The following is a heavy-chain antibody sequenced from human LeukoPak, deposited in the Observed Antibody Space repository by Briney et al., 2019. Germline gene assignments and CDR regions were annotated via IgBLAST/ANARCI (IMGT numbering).Heavy chain of an antibody. D-gene: IGHD2-15*01. CDR1: GYTFTGYY. J-gene: IGHJ4*02. V-gene: IGHV1-2*02. CDR2: INPNSGGT. Sequence: VASVKVSCKASGYTFTGYYMHWVRQAPGQGLEWMGWINPNSGGTNYAQKFQGRVTMTRDTSISTAYMELSRLRSDDTAVYYCARDSDIVVVVAATPMSDYWGQGTLVTVSS. CDR3: ARDSDIVVVVAATPMSDY.